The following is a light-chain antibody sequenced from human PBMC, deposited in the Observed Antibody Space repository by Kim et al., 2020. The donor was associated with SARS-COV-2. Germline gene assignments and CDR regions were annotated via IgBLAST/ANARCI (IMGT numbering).Light chain of an antibody. V-gene: IGLV3-1*01. CDR3: QAWDSSTAV. Sequence: SVSQGQTARITCSGSKLGDKYAYWYQKKPGQSPVLVIYQHTKRHSGISQRFSGSSSGNIATLTISRAQTMDEADYYCQAWDSSTAVFGGGTQLTVL. CDR1: KLGDKY. CDR2: QHT. J-gene: IGLJ3*02.